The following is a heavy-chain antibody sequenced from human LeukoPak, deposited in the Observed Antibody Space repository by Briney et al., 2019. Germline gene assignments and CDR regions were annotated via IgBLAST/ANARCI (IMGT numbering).Heavy chain of an antibody. J-gene: IGHJ3*02. Sequence: SETLSLTCTVSSASISGHYLTWLRQPPGKGLEWIGYISHIGSTNYNPSLKSRLTISVDTSKNQFSLKLTSVTAADTAVYYCARDRISINALDMWGQGTMVTVSS. D-gene: IGHD1-14*01. CDR2: ISHIGST. CDR1: SASISGHY. V-gene: IGHV4-59*11. CDR3: ARDRISINALDM.